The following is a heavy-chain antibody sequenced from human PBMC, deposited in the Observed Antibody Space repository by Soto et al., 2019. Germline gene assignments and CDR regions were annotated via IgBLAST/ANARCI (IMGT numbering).Heavy chain of an antibody. D-gene: IGHD6-13*01. V-gene: IGHV5-51*01. J-gene: IGHJ4*02. Sequence: GESLKISCKASGYSFTTYWIGWVRQMPGKGLEWMGIIYPGDSDTRYSPSFQGQVTISADKSISTAYLQWSSLQASDTAMYYCARLEMGAAVGTWSIGYWGQGTVVTVSS. CDR1: GYSFTTYW. CDR2: IYPGDSDT. CDR3: ARLEMGAAVGTWSIGY.